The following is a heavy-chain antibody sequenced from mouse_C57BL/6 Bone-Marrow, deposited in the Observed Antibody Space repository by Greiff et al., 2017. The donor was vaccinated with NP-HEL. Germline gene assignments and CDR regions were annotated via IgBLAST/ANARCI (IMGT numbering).Heavy chain of an antibody. CDR3: ARETTVGYYAMDY. Sequence: QVQLQQPGAELVRPGTSVKLSCKASGYTFTSYWMHWVKQRPGQGLEWIGVIDPSDSYTNYNQKFKGKATLTVDTSSSTAYMQLSSLTSEDSAVYYCARETTVGYYAMDYWGQGTSVTVSS. CDR2: IDPSDSYT. V-gene: IGHV1-59*01. D-gene: IGHD1-1*01. CDR1: GYTFTSYW. J-gene: IGHJ4*01.